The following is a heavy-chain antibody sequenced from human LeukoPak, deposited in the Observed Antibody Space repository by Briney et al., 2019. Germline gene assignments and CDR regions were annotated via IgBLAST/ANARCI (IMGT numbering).Heavy chain of an antibody. CDR1: GFTFSIYS. CDR3: VKDLGRYRNNCFDY. D-gene: IGHD1-26*01. J-gene: IGHJ4*02. CDR2: ISGAAGST. Sequence: GGSLRLSCAASGFTFSIYSISWVRQAPGKGLEWVSLISGAAGSTHYAASVKGRFTISRDDSKNTLYLQMNSLRAEDTAVYYCVKDLGRYRNNCFDYWGQGTLVTVSS. V-gene: IGHV3-23*01.